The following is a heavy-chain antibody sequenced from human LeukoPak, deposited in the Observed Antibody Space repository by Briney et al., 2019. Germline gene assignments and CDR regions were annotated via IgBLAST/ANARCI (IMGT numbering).Heavy chain of an antibody. CDR3: ARVHERNSGSWPDFDY. J-gene: IGHJ4*02. D-gene: IGHD6-13*01. V-gene: IGHV4-59*12. CDR2: IYYSGST. CDR1: GGSISSYY. Sequence: PSETLSLTXTVSGGSISSYYWSWIRQTPGKGLEWIGYIYYSGSTNYNPSLKCRVTISVDTSKNQFSLKLSSVTAADTAVYYCARVHERNSGSWPDFDYWGQGTLVTVSS.